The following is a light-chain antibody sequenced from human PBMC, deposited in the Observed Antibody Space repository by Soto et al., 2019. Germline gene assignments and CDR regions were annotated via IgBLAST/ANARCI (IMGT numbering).Light chain of an antibody. CDR1: SSDVGSYNH. CDR3: SLYTNSSTVV. Sequence: QSALTQPPSVSGSPRQSVTISCSGTSSDVGSYNHVSWYQQPPGTAPKLMIYEVSNRPSGVPDRFSGSKSANTASLIISGLQAEDEADYYCSLYTNSSTVVFGGGTKLTVL. J-gene: IGLJ2*01. CDR2: EVS. V-gene: IGLV2-18*01.